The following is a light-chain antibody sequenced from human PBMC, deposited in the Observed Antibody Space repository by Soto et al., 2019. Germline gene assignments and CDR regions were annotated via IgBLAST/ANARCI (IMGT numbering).Light chain of an antibody. CDR1: QSLLLSNGYTY. Sequence: DIVMTQSPLSLPVTPGEPASISCRSSQSLLLSNGYTYLDWYLQKPGQSPQLLIYLGSNRSSGVPDRVSGSGSGTDFTLKISRVEAEDVGVYYCMLTLQPPYTFGQGTKLEIK. CDR3: MLTLQPPYT. V-gene: IGKV2-28*01. CDR2: LGS. J-gene: IGKJ2*01.